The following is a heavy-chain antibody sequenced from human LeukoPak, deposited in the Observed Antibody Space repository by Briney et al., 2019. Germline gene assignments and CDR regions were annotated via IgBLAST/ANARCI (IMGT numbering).Heavy chain of an antibody. J-gene: IGHJ4*02. CDR3: ARRPPYGDYDY. V-gene: IGHV4-59*08. Sequence: SETLSLTCTVSGGSISSYYWSWIRQPPGKGLEWIGYIYYSGSTNYNPSPKSRVTISVDTSKNQFSLKLSSVTAADTAVYYCARRPPYGDYDYWGQGTLVTVSS. D-gene: IGHD4-17*01. CDR2: IYYSGST. CDR1: GGSISSYY.